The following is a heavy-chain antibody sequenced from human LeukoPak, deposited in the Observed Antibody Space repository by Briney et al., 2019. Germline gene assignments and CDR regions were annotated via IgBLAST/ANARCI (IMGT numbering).Heavy chain of an antibody. J-gene: IGHJ5*02. Sequence: PSETLSLTCTVSGGSISSNSYYWGWIRQPPGKGLEWIGSISSSGSTYYTPSLKSRVTVSVDKSKSQFSMKLSSMTAADTAVYYCARARDGHIDNWFDPWGQGTLVTVSS. D-gene: IGHD5-24*01. V-gene: IGHV4-39*07. CDR1: GGSISSNSYY. CDR3: ARARDGHIDNWFDP. CDR2: ISSSGST.